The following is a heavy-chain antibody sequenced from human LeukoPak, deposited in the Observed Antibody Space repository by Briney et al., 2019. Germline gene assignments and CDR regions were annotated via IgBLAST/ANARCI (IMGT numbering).Heavy chain of an antibody. CDR1: GYTFTSYY. CDR2: INPSGGSP. V-gene: IGHV1-46*01. J-gene: IGHJ4*02. CDR3: ARGYSNSLYYFDY. D-gene: IGHD5-18*01. Sequence: ASVKVSCKASGYTFTSYYIHWLRQAPGQGLEWMGIINPSGGSPSYAQKFQDRVTMTRDTSTSTIYMELSSLRSEDTAVYYCARGYSNSLYYFDYWGQGTLVTVSS.